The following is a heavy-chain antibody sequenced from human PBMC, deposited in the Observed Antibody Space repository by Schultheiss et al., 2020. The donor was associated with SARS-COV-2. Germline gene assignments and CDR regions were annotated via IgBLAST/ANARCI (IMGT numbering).Heavy chain of an antibody. V-gene: IGHV1-69*06. Sequence: SVKVSCKASGGTFSSYAISWVRQAPGQGLEWMGGIIPIFGTANYAQKFQGRVTITADKSTSTAYMELSSLRSEDTAVYYCARVRRYCGGDCYPDAFDIWGQGTMVTVSS. CDR2: IIPIFGTA. D-gene: IGHD2-21*02. CDR1: GGTFSSYA. J-gene: IGHJ3*02. CDR3: ARVRRYCGGDCYPDAFDI.